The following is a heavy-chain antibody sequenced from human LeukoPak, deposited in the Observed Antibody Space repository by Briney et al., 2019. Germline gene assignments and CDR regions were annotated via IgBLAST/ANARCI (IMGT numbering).Heavy chain of an antibody. Sequence: GGSLRLSCAASGITFSIYAMTWVRQAPGKGLEWVSGISGSGGSAVYAASVKGRFTISRDNSKNTLYLQMNSLRVEDTAVYYCAKDLNRPDWGQGTLVTVSS. V-gene: IGHV3-23*01. CDR3: AKDLNRPD. CDR1: GITFSIYA. CDR2: ISGSGGSA. J-gene: IGHJ4*02.